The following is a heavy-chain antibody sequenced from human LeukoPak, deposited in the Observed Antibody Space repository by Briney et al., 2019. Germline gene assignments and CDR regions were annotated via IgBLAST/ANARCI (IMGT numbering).Heavy chain of an antibody. D-gene: IGHD3-22*01. Sequence: KPSETLSLTCTVSGASISSYYWSWIRQPPGKGLEWIGDIYYSGSIKYNPSLKSRVTMSVDTSKNQFSLKLSSVTAADTAIYYCARENPSGYYNRPIDYRGQGTLVTVSS. CDR3: ARENPSGYYNRPIDY. J-gene: IGHJ4*02. V-gene: IGHV4-59*01. CDR2: IYYSGSI. CDR1: GASISSYY.